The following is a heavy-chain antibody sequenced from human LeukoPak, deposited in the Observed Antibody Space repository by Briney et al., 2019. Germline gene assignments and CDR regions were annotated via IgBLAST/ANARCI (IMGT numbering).Heavy chain of an antibody. CDR2: ITSDGSST. CDR1: GFTFSSTW. CDR3: ARAAKTYDY. V-gene: IGHV3-74*01. Sequence: GGSLRLSCAASGFTFSSTWMNWVRQGPGKGLEWVSRITSDGSSTIYADSVKGRFTISRDNAKSTVYLQMNSLRAEDTAIYYCARAAKTYDYWGQGTLVTVSS. J-gene: IGHJ4*02.